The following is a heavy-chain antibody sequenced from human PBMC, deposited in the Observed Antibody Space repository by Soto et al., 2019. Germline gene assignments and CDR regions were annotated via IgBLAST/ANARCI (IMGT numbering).Heavy chain of an antibody. CDR1: GYTFSNYG. CDR2: ISLYSDGT. Sequence: ASVKVSCNTSGYTFSNYGITWVRQAPRQPLEWLGWISLYSDGTNYAQKFQGRVSMTTDTSTTIAYMELRSLRSDDTAVYYCARVVPGAEAWFGPWGQGTLVTVSS. J-gene: IGHJ5*02. V-gene: IGHV1-18*01. CDR3: ARVVPGAEAWFGP. D-gene: IGHD2-2*01.